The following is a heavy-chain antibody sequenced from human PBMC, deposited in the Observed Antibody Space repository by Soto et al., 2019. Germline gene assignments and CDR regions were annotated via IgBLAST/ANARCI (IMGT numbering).Heavy chain of an antibody. CDR2: IYYSGST. Sequence: SETLSLTCTVSGGSVSSSSCYWGWIRQPPGKGLEWIGSIYYSGSTYYNPSLKSRVTMSVDTSKNQFSLKLSSVTAVDTAVYYCARKASVAGLSRGGFDYWGQGTLVTVSS. CDR1: GGSVSSSSCY. D-gene: IGHD6-19*01. J-gene: IGHJ4*02. V-gene: IGHV4-39*07. CDR3: ARKASVAGLSRGGFDY.